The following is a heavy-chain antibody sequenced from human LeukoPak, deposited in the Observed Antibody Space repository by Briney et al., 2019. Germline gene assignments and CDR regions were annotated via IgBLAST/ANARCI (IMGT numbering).Heavy chain of an antibody. D-gene: IGHD3-10*01. Sequence: GGSLRLSCAASGLTFSNYGMHWVRQAPGKGLEWVAFIRFDGGKTYYADSVKGRFTISRDNSKNTLYVQLNSLRAEDTAVYHCAKEPTGRYYFDLWGQGTLVTVSS. J-gene: IGHJ4*02. CDR1: GLTFSNYG. CDR3: AKEPTGRYYFDL. CDR2: IRFDGGKT. V-gene: IGHV3-30*02.